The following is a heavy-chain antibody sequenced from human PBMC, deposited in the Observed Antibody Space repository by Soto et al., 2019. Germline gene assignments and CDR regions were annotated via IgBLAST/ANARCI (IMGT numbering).Heavy chain of an antibody. CDR3: TRGRDGYNPYYFLY. D-gene: IGHD5-12*01. Sequence: GWSLRLSCTASGFTFGDYAIKWVRQVPGKGLEWLGFIRNDIYDETTEYAASVKGRIIISRDDSKSMAYLQMDSLKTEDTGVYYCTRGRDGYNPYYFLYWGQGALVTVSS. V-gene: IGHV3-49*04. J-gene: IGHJ4*02. CDR2: IRNDIYDETT. CDR1: GFTFGDYA.